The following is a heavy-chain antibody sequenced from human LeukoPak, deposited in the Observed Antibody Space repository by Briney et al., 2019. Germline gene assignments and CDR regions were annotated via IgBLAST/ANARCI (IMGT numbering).Heavy chain of an antibody. CDR2: INPNSGGT. D-gene: IGHD3-10*01. J-gene: IGHJ5*02. V-gene: IGHV1-2*02. CDR3: ARDLALLWFGESMMGNWFDP. CDR1: GYTFTGYY. Sequence: GASVKVSCKASGYTFTGYYMHWVRQAPGQGLEWMGWINPNSGGTNYAQKFQGRVTMTRDTSISTAYMKLSRLRSDDTAVYYCARDLALLWFGESMMGNWFDPWGQGTLVTVSS.